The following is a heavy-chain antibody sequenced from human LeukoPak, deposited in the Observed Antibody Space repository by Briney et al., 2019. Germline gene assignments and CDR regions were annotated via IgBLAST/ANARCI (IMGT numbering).Heavy chain of an antibody. CDR3: ARRSDYGIDAFDI. J-gene: IGHJ3*02. CDR2: IYPGDSDT. Sequence: GKSLKISCKGSGYSFSSYWIGWVRQMRGKGLEWMGIIYPGDSDTRYSPSFQGQVTISADKSISTAYLQWSSLKASDTAMYYCARRSDYGIDAFDIWGQGTMVTVSS. CDR1: GYSFSSYW. D-gene: IGHD4-17*01. V-gene: IGHV5-51*01.